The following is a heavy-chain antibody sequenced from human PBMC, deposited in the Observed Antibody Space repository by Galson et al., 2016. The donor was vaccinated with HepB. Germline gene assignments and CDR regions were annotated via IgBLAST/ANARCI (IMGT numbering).Heavy chain of an antibody. D-gene: IGHD4-17*01. V-gene: IGHV4-34*01. CDR3: ARGGYGDYRRFFDY. CDR1: DGPFNGYY. CDR2: IYYTGIT. J-gene: IGHJ4*02. Sequence: ETLSLTCVIYDGPFNGYYWTWIRQSPEKGLEWIGSIYYTGITFYTPSLESRVTISVDTSKNHFSLRLNSVTAADTAVYYCARGGYGDYRRFFDYWGQGTLVTVSS.